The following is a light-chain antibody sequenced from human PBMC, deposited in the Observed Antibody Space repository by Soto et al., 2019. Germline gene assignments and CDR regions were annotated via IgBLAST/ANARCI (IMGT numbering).Light chain of an antibody. Sequence: DIQMTQSPSSLSASVGDRVTITCRASQSISRYLNWYQQEPGEAPKLLIYAASTLQSGVPSRFSGSGSGTDFTLTISSLQPEDFATYYCQQSYSTLTFGGGTKVEIK. CDR1: QSISRY. CDR2: AAS. CDR3: QQSYSTLT. J-gene: IGKJ4*01. V-gene: IGKV1-39*01.